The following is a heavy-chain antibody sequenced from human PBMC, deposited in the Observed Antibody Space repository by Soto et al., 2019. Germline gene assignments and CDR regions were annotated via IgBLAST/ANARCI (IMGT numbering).Heavy chain of an antibody. CDR2: IYHSGST. CDR1: GGSISSGGYS. Sequence: PSETLSLTCAVSGGSISSGGYSWSWIRQPPGKGLEWIGYIYHSGSTYYNPSLKSRVTISVDRSKNQFSLKLSSVTAADTAVYYCATYCISTSCYGGNFDYWGQGTLVTVSS. CDR3: ATYCISTSCYGGNFDY. J-gene: IGHJ4*02. D-gene: IGHD2-2*01. V-gene: IGHV4-30-2*01.